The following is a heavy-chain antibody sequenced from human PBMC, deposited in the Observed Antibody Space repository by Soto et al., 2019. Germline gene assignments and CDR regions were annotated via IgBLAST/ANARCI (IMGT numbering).Heavy chain of an antibody. CDR3: ARHVFLTEVYARPHFDY. D-gene: IGHD2-8*01. Sequence: PSETLSLTCTVSGGSISSSSYYWGWIRQPPGKGLEWIGSIYYSGSTYYNPSLKSRVTISVDTSKNQFSLRLSSVTAADTAVYYCARHVFLTEVYARPHFDYWGQGTRVTVSS. CDR1: GGSISSSSYY. V-gene: IGHV4-39*01. J-gene: IGHJ4*02. CDR2: IYYSGST.